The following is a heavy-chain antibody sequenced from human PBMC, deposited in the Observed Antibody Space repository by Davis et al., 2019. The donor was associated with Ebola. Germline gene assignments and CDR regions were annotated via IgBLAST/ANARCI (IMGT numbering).Heavy chain of an antibody. CDR1: GYSFTSYW. D-gene: IGHD3-10*01. CDR2: IYPGDSDT. CDR3: ARQGTMVQGVTAYYYYGMDV. J-gene: IGHJ6*02. Sequence: KVSCKGSGYSFTSYWIGWVRQLPGKGLEWMGIIYPGDSDTRYSPSFQGRVTISADKSISTAYLQWSSLKASDTAMYYCARQGTMVQGVTAYYYYGMDVWGQGTTVTVSS. V-gene: IGHV5-51*01.